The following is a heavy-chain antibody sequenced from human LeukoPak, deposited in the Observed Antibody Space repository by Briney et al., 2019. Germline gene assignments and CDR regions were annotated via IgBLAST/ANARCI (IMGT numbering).Heavy chain of an antibody. CDR3: ARGDSSSWYYFDY. V-gene: IGHV1-2*02. Sequence: ASVMNSCKASRYTFTGYYMHWVRQAPGQGLEWMGWINPNSGGTNYAQKFQGRVTMTRDTSISTAYMELSRLRSDDTAVYYCARGDSSSWYYFDYWGQGTGLRVSS. CDR2: INPNSGGT. D-gene: IGHD6-13*01. CDR1: RYTFTGYY. J-gene: IGHJ4*02.